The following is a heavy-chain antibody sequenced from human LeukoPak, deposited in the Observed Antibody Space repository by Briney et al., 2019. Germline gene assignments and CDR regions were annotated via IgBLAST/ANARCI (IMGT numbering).Heavy chain of an antibody. J-gene: IGHJ4*02. CDR3: AKDLTYDTTGFYY. V-gene: IGHV3-30*02. CDR1: GFTFRSYG. D-gene: IGHD3-22*01. CDR2: IRYDGSEK. Sequence: PGGSPRLSCAASGFTFRSYGMHWVRQAPGKGLDWVAFIRYDGSEKDYGDSVKGRFTISRDNSKNTVYLEMNSLRAEDTAVYYCAKDLTYDTTGFYYWGQGTLVTVSS.